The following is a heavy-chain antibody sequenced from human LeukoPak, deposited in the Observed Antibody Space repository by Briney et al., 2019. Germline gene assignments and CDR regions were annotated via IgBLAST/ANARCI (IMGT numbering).Heavy chain of an antibody. CDR3: AEGGGIENSPDYYYGMDV. CDR1: GFTFSNYA. Sequence: PGGSLRLSCAASGFTFSNYAMSWVRQAPGKGLEWVSAISYTGANTYYATSLKGRFTISRDNSKNTLCLQMNSLRADDTAVYYCAEGGGIENSPDYYYGMDVWGKGTTVTVSS. V-gene: IGHV3-23*01. J-gene: IGHJ6*04. D-gene: IGHD6-13*01. CDR2: ISYTGANT.